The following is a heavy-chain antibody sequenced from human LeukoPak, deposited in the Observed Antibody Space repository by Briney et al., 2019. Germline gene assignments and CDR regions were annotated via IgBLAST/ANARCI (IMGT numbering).Heavy chain of an antibody. J-gene: IGHJ3*02. D-gene: IGHD4-17*01. CDR1: GGSISSSNW. CDR3: ARDYPRHGDDAFDI. V-gene: IGHV4-4*02. Sequence: SETLSLTCAASGGSISSSNWWSWVRQPPGKGLEWIGEIYHSGSTNYNPSLKSRVTISVDKSKNQFSLKLSSVTAADTAVYYCARDYPRHGDDAFDIWGQGTMVTVSS. CDR2: IYHSGST.